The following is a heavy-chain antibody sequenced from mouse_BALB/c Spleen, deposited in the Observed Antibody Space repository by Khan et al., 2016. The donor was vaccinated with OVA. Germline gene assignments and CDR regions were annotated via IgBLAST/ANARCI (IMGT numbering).Heavy chain of an antibody. D-gene: IGHD1-1*01. CDR2: ISYSGRT. CDR1: GYSITSDYA. J-gene: IGHJ2*01. Sequence: VQLQQSGPGLVKPSQSLSLTCTVTGYSITSDYAWNWIRQFPGNKLEWMGYISYSGRTSYNPSLKSRISITRDTSKNQFFLQLNSVSTEDTATYVCARSVTITTVVATDFDYWGQGTTLTVSS. V-gene: IGHV3-2*02. CDR3: ARSVTITTVVATDFDY.